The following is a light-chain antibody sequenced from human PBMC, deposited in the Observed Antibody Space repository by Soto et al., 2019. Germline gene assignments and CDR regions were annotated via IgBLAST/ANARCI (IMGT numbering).Light chain of an antibody. J-gene: IGKJ1*01. CDR2: GAS. Sequence: EIVLTQSPGTLSLSPGERATLSCRDSQSVSSSYLAWYQQKPGQAPRLLIYGASSRATGIPDRFSGSGSGTDFTLTISRLEPEDFAVYYCQQYGSLSWTFGQGTKVDIK. CDR3: QQYGSLSWT. CDR1: QSVSSSY. V-gene: IGKV3-20*01.